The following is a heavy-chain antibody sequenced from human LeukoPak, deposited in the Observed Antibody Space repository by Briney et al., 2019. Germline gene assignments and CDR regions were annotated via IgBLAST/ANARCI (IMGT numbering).Heavy chain of an antibody. Sequence: GGSLRLYCAASGFNFADSAMHWVRQAPGKGLEWVSLISGDGGSTYYADPVKGRFSISRDNSKNSLYLQMNSLRIEDTALYYCAKSQGYCSSTSCRPYSTSWPFNYWGQGTLVTVAS. CDR2: ISGDGGST. D-gene: IGHD2-2*01. J-gene: IGHJ4*02. V-gene: IGHV3-43*02. CDR1: GFNFADSA. CDR3: AKSQGYCSSTSCRPYSTSWPFNY.